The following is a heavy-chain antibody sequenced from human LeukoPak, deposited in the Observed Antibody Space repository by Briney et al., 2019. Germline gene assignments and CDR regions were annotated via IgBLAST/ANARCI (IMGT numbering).Heavy chain of an antibody. J-gene: IGHJ4*02. CDR1: GGSISSSSYY. Sequence: PSETLSLTCTVSGGSISSSSYYWGWIRQPPGKGLEWIGSIYYSGSTYYNPSLKSRVTISVDTSKNQFSLKLSSVTAAGTAVYYCARVVAGYPRIKGYCSGGSCYSFDYWGQGTLVTVSS. D-gene: IGHD2-15*01. CDR2: IYYSGST. CDR3: ARVVAGYPRIKGYCSGGSCYSFDY. V-gene: IGHV4-39*07.